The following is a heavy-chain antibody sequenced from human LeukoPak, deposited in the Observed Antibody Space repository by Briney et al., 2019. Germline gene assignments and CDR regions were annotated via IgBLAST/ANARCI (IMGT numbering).Heavy chain of an antibody. V-gene: IGHV5-51*01. CDR2: IYPGDSDT. CDR3: ARTYLGYFDY. J-gene: IGHJ4*02. Sequence: GESLKISCKGSGYSFTSYWIGWVRQMPGKGLDWMGIIYPGDSDTRYSPSFQGQVTISADKSISTAYLQWSSLDVSDSAMYYCARTYLGYFDYWGQGTLVTVSS. D-gene: IGHD2-2*02. CDR1: GYSFTSYW.